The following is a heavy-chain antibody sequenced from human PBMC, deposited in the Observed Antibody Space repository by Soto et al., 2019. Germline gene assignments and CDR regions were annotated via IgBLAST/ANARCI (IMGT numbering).Heavy chain of an antibody. J-gene: IGHJ4*02. D-gene: IGHD4-17*01. Sequence: PGGSLRLSCAASGFTFSSYEMNWVRQAPGKGLEWVSYISSIGSTIYYADSVKGRITISRDNAKNSLYLQMNSLRAEDTAVYYCASYGGTDYWGQGTLVTVSS. CDR1: GFTFSSYE. CDR3: ASYGGTDY. CDR2: ISSIGSTI. V-gene: IGHV3-48*03.